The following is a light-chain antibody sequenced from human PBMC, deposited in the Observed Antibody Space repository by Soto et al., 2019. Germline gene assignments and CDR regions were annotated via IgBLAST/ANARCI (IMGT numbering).Light chain of an antibody. J-gene: IGKJ5*01. Sequence: DIQMTQSPCSLSASVGDRVSRSCRASQSISSYLNWYQQKPGKAPKLLIYAASSLQSGVPSRFSGSGSGTEFTLTITTLQPEDVGIYYCQQCHATPLTFGQGTRLEIK. V-gene: IGKV1-39*01. CDR1: QSISSY. CDR3: QQCHATPLT. CDR2: AAS.